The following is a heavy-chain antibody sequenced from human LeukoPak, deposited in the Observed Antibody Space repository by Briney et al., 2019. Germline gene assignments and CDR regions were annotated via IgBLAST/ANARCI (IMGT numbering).Heavy chain of an antibody. CDR3: ARDPIVVVVAARFDY. D-gene: IGHD2-15*01. CDR1: GFTFNSYA. CDR2: ISSSSSYI. J-gene: IGHJ4*02. V-gene: IGHV3-21*01. Sequence: GGSLTLSCAASGFTFNSYAMNWVRQAPGKGLEWVSSISSSSSYIYYADSVKGRFTISRDNAKNSLYLQMNSLRAEDTAVYYCARDPIVVVVAARFDYWGQGTLVTVSS.